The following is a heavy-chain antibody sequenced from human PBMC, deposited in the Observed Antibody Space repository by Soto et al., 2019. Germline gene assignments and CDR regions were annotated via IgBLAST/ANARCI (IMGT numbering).Heavy chain of an antibody. D-gene: IGHD3-16*02. J-gene: IGHJ6*02. CDR2: INAGNGNT. V-gene: IGHV1-3*01. CDR3: ARGPFMITFGGVIVDYYYYGMDV. CDR1: GYTLTSYA. Sequence: ASVKVSCKASGYTLTSYAMHWVRQAPGQRLEWMGWINAGNGNTKYSQKFQGRVTITRDTSASTAYMELSSLRSEDTAVYYCARGPFMITFGGVIVDYYYYGMDVWG.